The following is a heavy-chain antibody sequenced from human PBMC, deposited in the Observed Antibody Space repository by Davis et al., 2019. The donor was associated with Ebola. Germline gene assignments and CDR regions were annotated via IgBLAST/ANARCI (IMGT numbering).Heavy chain of an antibody. D-gene: IGHD2-2*01. Sequence: GESLKISCAASGFTFSSYSMNWVRQAPGKGLEWVSSISSSSSYIYYADSVKGRFTISRDNAKNSLYLQMNSLRAEDTAVYYCARDLVYCSSTSCYGFDYYYYMDVWGKGTTVTVSS. CDR1: GFTFSSYS. J-gene: IGHJ6*03. V-gene: IGHV3-21*01. CDR3: ARDLVYCSSTSCYGFDYYYYMDV. CDR2: ISSSSSYI.